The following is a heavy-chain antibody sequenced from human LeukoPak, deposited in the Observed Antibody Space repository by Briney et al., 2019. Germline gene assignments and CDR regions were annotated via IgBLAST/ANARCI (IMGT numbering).Heavy chain of an antibody. D-gene: IGHD3-3*01. CDR1: GGSISSSLCY. CDR3: ARDRDFWSGSGGWFDP. J-gene: IGHJ5*02. V-gene: IGHV4-39*02. Sequence: SETLSLTCTVSGGSISSSLCYYGCIRQSPGKGLEWIGSFYSTGSTYYNPSLKSPVTISVDTSKNKFSLKLSSVTAADTAVYYCARDRDFWSGSGGWFDPWGQGTLVTVSS. CDR2: FYSTGST.